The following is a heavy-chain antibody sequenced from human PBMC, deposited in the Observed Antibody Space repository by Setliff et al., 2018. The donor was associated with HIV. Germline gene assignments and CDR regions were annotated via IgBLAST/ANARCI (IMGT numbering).Heavy chain of an antibody. CDR1: GITFSSYS. CDR3: ARDRGAVAGTNGRDYYYYYMDV. V-gene: IGHV3-21*01. J-gene: IGHJ6*03. CDR2: ISSSSSYI. D-gene: IGHD6-19*01. Sequence: QRPSSAASGITFSSYSMNWVRQAPGKGLEWVSSISSSSSYIYYADSVKGRFTISRDNAKNSLYLQMNSLRAEDTAVYYCARDRGAVAGTNGRDYYYYYMDVWGKGTTVTVSS.